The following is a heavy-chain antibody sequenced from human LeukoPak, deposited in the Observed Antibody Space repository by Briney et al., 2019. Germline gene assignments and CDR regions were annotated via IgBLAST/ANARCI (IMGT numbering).Heavy chain of an antibody. CDR3: ARDAFPSYDFWSGYGH. CDR2: IYTSGST. D-gene: IGHD3-3*01. CDR1: GGSISSYY. Sequence: SETLSLTCTVSGGSISSYYWSWIRQPAGKGLEWIGRIYTSGSTNYNPSLKSRVTMSVDTSKNQFSLKLSSVTAADTAVYYCARDAFPSYDFWSGYGHWGQGTLVTVSS. J-gene: IGHJ4*02. V-gene: IGHV4-4*07.